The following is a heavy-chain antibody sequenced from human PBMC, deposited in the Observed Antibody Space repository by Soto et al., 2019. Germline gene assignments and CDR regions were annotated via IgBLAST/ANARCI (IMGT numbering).Heavy chain of an antibody. V-gene: IGHV1-69*08. CDR3: ARDHQTTVADY. CDR1: GGTFSSYT. D-gene: IGHD4-17*01. J-gene: IGHJ4*02. CDR2: IIPILGIA. Sequence: QVQLVQSGAEVKKPGSSVKVSCKASGGTFSSYTISWVRQAPGHGLEWMGRIIPILGIANYAQKFQGRVTITADKSTSTAYMELSSLRSEDTAVYYCARDHQTTVADYWGQGTLVTVSS.